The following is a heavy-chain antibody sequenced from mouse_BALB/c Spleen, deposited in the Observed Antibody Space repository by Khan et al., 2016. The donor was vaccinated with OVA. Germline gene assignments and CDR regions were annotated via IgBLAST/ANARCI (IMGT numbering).Heavy chain of an antibody. CDR2: IWGGGGT. D-gene: IGHD2-14*01. CDR3: ARAYYRYDGYYAMDY. V-gene: IGHV2-6-4*01. Sequence: QVPLKASGPGLVAPSQSLSITCTVSGFSLSRYNIHWVRQPPGKGLEWLGMIWGGGGTDYNSTLKSRLSLSKDNSKSQVFLKMNRLQTAHSAMFFCARAYYRYDGYYAMDYWGQGTSVTVSA. J-gene: IGHJ4*01. CDR1: GFSLSRYN.